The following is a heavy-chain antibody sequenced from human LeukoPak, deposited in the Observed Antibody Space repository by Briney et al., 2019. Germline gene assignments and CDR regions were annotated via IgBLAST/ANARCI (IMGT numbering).Heavy chain of an antibody. J-gene: IGHJ4*02. Sequence: GGSLRLSCAASGFTFSSYSMNWVRHAPGQGLVWVSRIKGDGISTNYADSVKGRFTISRDIAKNTLYLQMNSLRAEDTGVYYCAKDHYWSIDYWGRGTLVTVSS. CDR2: IKGDGIST. V-gene: IGHV3-74*01. D-gene: IGHD3-3*01. CDR1: GFTFSSYS. CDR3: AKDHYWSIDY.